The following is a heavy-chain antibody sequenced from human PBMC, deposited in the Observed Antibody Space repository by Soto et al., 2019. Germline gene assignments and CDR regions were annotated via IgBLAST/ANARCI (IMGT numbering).Heavy chain of an antibody. Sequence: QVQLVQSGAEEKKPGASVKVSCKASGYIFSRNDIHWVRQAPGQRLEWMGWMNAGNGNTRYSREFQARVTFTRDTAASTGYMELSSLRSDDTAVYYCARAAGMVALDYWGQGTLVTVSS. J-gene: IGHJ4*02. CDR1: GYIFSRND. CDR3: ARAAGMVALDY. D-gene: IGHD5-18*01. V-gene: IGHV1-3*05. CDR2: MNAGNGNT.